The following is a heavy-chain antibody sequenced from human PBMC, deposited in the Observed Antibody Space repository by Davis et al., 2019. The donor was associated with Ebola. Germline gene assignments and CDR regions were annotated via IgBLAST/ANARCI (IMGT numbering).Heavy chain of an antibody. CDR1: GGSISSSNW. CDR2: IYHSGST. J-gene: IGHJ4*02. Sequence: GSLRLSCAVSGGSISSSNWWSWVRQPPGKGLEWIGEIYHSGSTNYNPSLKSRVSVSVDRSKNQFSLKLTSVTAADTAVYYCARTTRGSGWFLDYWGQGTLVTVSS. CDR3: ARTTRGSGWFLDY. D-gene: IGHD6-19*01. V-gene: IGHV4-4*02.